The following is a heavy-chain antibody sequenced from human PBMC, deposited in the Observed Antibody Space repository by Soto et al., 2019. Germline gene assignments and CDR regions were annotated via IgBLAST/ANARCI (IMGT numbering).Heavy chain of an antibody. V-gene: IGHV3-23*01. J-gene: IGHJ4*02. D-gene: IGHD3-16*01. Sequence: GGSLRLSCAASGFTFSSYAMSWVRQAPGKGLEWVSAISGSGGSTYYADSVKGRFTISRDNSKNTLYLQMNSLRGEDTAVYYCAKDPSNAYHFDYWGQGTLVTVSS. CDR3: AKDPSNAYHFDY. CDR2: ISGSGGST. CDR1: GFTFSSYA.